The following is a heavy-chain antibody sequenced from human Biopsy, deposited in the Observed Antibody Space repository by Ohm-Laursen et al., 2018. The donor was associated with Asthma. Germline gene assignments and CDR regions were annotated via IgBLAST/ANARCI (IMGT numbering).Heavy chain of an antibody. J-gene: IGHJ3*01. V-gene: IGHV1-24*01. Sequence: ASVKVSCKVSGDTLTERSIHWVRQAPGKGLEWMGGFDIEDGEASYAQKFKGRVTLTEDPSTDTVYMEASSLRADDTAVYYCVKDTLEDRGGYYTFDVWGQGTMVTVSS. CDR2: FDIEDGEA. D-gene: IGHD3-22*01. CDR1: GDTLTERS. CDR3: VKDTLEDRGGYYTFDV.